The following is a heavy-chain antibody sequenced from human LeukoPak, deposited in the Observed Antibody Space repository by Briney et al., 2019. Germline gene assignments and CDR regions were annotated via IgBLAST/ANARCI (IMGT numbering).Heavy chain of an antibody. V-gene: IGHV1-2*02. J-gene: IGHJ4*02. CDR2: INPNSGGT. CDR3: ARVGYDILTGYEYYFDY. D-gene: IGHD3-9*01. CDR1: GYTFTGYY. Sequence: ASVKVSCKASGYTFTGYYMHWVRQAPGQGLEWMGWINPNSGGTNYAQKFQGRVTMTRNTSISTAYMELSSLRSEDTAVYYCARVGYDILTGYEYYFDYWGQGTLVTVSS.